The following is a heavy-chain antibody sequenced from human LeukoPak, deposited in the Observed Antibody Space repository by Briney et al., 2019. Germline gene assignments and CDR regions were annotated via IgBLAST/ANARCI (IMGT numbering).Heavy chain of an antibody. D-gene: IGHD4-17*01. J-gene: IGHJ4*02. CDR1: GFTFSDAW. CDR2: IKSIADGGTA. Sequence: GGSLRLSCEASGFTFSDAWMSWVRQATGKGLEWVGRIKSIADGGTADYAAPVKGRFTISRDDSKNTLYLEMNSLKTEDTAFYYCTTDPMTAVTNLGYWGQGTLVTVSS. V-gene: IGHV3-15*05. CDR3: TTDPMTAVTNLGY.